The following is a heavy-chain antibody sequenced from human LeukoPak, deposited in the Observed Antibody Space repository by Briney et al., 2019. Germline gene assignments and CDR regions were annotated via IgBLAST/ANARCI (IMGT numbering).Heavy chain of an antibody. CDR1: GGSISSGDYY. CDR3: ARAGYGDYKLDY. Sequence: SQTLSLTCTVSGGSISSGDYYWSWIRQPPGMGLEWIGYIYYSGSTYYNPSLKSRVTISVDTSKNQFSLKLSSVTDADTAVYYCARAGYGDYKLDYWGQGTLVTVSS. D-gene: IGHD4-17*01. V-gene: IGHV4-30-4*08. CDR2: IYYSGST. J-gene: IGHJ4*02.